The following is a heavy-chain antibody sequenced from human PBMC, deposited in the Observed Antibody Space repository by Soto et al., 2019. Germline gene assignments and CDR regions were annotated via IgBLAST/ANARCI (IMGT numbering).Heavy chain of an antibody. CDR3: ARGPSNYVARWFDP. Sequence: PSETLSLTCAVYGGSFSGYYWGWIRQPPGKGLEWIGEINHSGSTNYNPSLKSRVTISVDTSKNQFSLKLSSVTAADTAVYYCARGPSNYVARWFDPWGQGTLVTVSS. J-gene: IGHJ5*02. CDR2: INHSGST. D-gene: IGHD4-4*01. V-gene: IGHV4-34*01. CDR1: GGSFSGYY.